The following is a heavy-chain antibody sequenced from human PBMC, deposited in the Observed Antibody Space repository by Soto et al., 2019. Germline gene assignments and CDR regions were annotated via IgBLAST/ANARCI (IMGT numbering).Heavy chain of an antibody. V-gene: IGHV1-69*06. Sequence: QVQLVQSGAEVKKPGSSVKVSCKASGGTFSSYAISWVRQAPGQGLEWMGGIIPIFGTANYAQKFQGRVTITADKAPSTADMELGSLGSEDTAVDYCARGGSYYDSSGYYRGFGYWGQGTLVTVSS. D-gene: IGHD3-22*01. CDR2: IIPIFGTA. CDR1: GGTFSSYA. J-gene: IGHJ4*02. CDR3: ARGGSYYDSSGYYRGFGY.